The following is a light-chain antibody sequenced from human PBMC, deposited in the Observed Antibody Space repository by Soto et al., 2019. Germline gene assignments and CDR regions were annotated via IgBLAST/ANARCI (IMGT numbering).Light chain of an antibody. V-gene: IGKV3-20*01. CDR2: GAS. CDR3: QQYNNWPAI. CDR1: QSVSSSY. J-gene: IGKJ1*01. Sequence: EIVLTQSPGTLSLSPGERATLSCRASQSVSSSYLAWYQQKPGQAPRLLIYGASSRATGIPDRFSGSGSGTDFTLTISRLEPEDFAVYYCQQYNNWPAIFGQGTKVDIK.